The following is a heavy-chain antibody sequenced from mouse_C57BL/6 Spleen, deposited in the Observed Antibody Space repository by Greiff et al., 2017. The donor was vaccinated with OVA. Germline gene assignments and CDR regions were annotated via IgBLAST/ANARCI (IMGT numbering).Heavy chain of an antibody. CDR3: ARMDYYGSSYVDYYAMDY. CDR1: GYTFTSYG. J-gene: IGHJ4*01. CDR2: IYPRSGNT. V-gene: IGHV1-81*01. D-gene: IGHD1-1*01. Sequence: VQLQQSGAELARPGASVKLSCKASGYTFTSYGISWVKQRTGQGLEWIGEIYPRSGNTYYNEKFKGKATLTADKSSSTAYMELRSLTSEDSAVYFCARMDYYGSSYVDYYAMDYWGQGTSVTVSS.